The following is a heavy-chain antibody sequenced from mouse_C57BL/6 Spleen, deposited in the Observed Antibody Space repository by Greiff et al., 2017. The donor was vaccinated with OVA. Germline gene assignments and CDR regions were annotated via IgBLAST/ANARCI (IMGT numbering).Heavy chain of an antibody. V-gene: IGHV3-6*01. J-gene: IGHJ2*01. CDR2: IRYDGSN. D-gene: IGHD1-1*01. CDR3: ARGAGSSHYFDY. Sequence: EVKLQESGPGLVKPSQSLSLTCSVTGYSITSGYYWNWIRQFPGNKLEWMGFIRYDGSNNYNPYLKNRLSITRDNSKTQFFLQLNSVTTEDAATDYCARGAGSSHYFDYWGQGTTLTVSS. CDR1: GYSITSGYY.